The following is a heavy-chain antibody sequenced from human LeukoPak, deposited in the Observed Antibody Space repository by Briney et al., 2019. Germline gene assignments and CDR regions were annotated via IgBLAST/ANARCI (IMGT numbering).Heavy chain of an antibody. CDR3: AIGTGSSSQVYEFDY. CDR1: GYTFTSYD. J-gene: IGHJ4*02. Sequence: ASVKVSCKAAGYTFTSYDINWVRQATGQGLEWMGWMNPNSGNTGYAQKFQGRLTITRNTSISTAYMELSSLGSEDTAVYYCAIGTGSSSQVYEFDYWGQGTLVTVSS. D-gene: IGHD6-13*01. V-gene: IGHV1-8*03. CDR2: MNPNSGNT.